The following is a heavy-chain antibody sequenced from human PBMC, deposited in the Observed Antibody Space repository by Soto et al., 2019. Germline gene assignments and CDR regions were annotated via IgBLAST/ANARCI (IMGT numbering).Heavy chain of an antibody. V-gene: IGHV1-69*01. J-gene: IGHJ6*02. CDR3: ARGEVGATLPYYYGMDV. Sequence: QVQLVQSGAEVKKPGSSVKVSCKASGGTFSSYAISWVRQAPGQGLEWMGGIIPIFGTANYAQKFQGRVTITADESTSTAYMELSSLRSEDTAVYYCARGEVGATLPYYYGMDVWGQGTTVTVSS. D-gene: IGHD1-26*01. CDR1: GGTFSSYA. CDR2: IIPIFGTA.